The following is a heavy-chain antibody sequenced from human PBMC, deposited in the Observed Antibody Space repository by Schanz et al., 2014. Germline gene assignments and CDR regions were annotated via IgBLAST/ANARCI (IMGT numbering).Heavy chain of an antibody. Sequence: QVQLVQSAPEVKKPGASVKVSCKASGYSFTDYAIHWVRQAPGQGLEWMGRIIPILDKTNYAQKFQGRVTMTADKSTSTVYMEVSGLRSEDTAVYYCAKVDRTRYYAMDVWGQGTTVTVSS. D-gene: IGHD3-9*01. CDR2: IIPILDKT. CDR3: AKVDRTRYYAMDV. J-gene: IGHJ6*02. V-gene: IGHV1-69*04. CDR1: GYSFTDYA.